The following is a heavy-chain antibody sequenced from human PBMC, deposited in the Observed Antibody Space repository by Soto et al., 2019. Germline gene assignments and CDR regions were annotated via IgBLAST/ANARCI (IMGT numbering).Heavy chain of an antibody. J-gene: IGHJ5*02. D-gene: IGHD1-1*01. CDR2: IYATGTT. V-gene: IGHV4-4*07. Sequence: PSETLSLTCTVSGASISGFYWSWIRKSAGTGLEWIGRIYATGTTDYNPSLKSRVMMSVDTSKKQFPLKLRSVTAADTAVYYCVRDGTKTLRDWFDPWGQGISVTVSS. CDR3: VRDGTKTLRDWFDP. CDR1: GASISGFY.